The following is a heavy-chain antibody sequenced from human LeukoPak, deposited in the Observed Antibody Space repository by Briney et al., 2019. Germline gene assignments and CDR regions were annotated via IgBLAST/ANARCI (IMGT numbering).Heavy chain of an antibody. CDR3: ATSSKKWELRPLFDY. CDR1: GYTLTELS. Sequence: ASVKVSCKVSGYTLTELSMHWVRQAPGKGLEWMGGFDPEDGETIYAQKFQGRVTMTEDTSTDTAYMELSSLRSEDTAVYHCATSSKKWELRPLFDYWGQGTLVTVSS. D-gene: IGHD1-26*01. J-gene: IGHJ4*02. CDR2: FDPEDGET. V-gene: IGHV1-24*01.